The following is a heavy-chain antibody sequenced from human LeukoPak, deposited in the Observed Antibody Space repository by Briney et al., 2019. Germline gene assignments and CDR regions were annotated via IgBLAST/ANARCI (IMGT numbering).Heavy chain of an antibody. CDR2: IYHSGST. CDR3: ARFQTGDVFDI. D-gene: IGHD1-14*01. Sequence: SGTLSLTCAVSGGSISSSNRWSWVRQPPGKGLEWIGEIYHSGSTNYNPSLKSRVTIAVDKSRNQFSLKLSSVTAADTAVYYCARFQTGDVFDIWGQGTMVTVSS. CDR1: GGSISSSNR. J-gene: IGHJ3*02. V-gene: IGHV4-4*02.